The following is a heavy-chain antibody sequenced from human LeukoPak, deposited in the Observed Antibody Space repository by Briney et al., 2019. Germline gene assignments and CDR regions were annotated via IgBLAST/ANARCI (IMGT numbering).Heavy chain of an antibody. J-gene: IGHJ3*02. CDR1: GFTFSSYA. D-gene: IGHD3-16*02. CDR2: ISGSGGTT. V-gene: IGHV3-23*01. Sequence: GGSLRLSCAASGFTFSSYAMSWVRQAPGKGLEWVSGISGSGGTTYYADSVKGRGAISRDNSNNTLYLQMNCLRGEDTAVYYCARTPYYDYVWGSYQDGAFDIWGQGTMVTVSS. CDR3: ARTPYYDYVWGSYQDGAFDI.